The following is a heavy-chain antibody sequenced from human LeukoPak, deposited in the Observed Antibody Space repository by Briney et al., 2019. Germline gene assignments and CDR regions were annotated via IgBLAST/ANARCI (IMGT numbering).Heavy chain of an antibody. D-gene: IGHD2-2*02. CDR2: IKQDGSEK. V-gene: IGHV3-7*01. J-gene: IGHJ3*01. CDR3: ARDQSRVYCSSTSCYTGSDAFDL. Sequence: GGSLRLSCAASGFTFSTYLMSWVRQAPGKGLEWVANIKQDGSEKYYVDSVKGRFIISRDNAKNSLYLQMNSLRAEDTAVYYCARDQSRVYCSSTSCYTGSDAFDLWGQGTMVTVSS. CDR1: GFTFSTYL.